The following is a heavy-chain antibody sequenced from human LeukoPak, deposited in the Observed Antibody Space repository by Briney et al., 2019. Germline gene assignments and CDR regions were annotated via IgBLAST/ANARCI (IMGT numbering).Heavy chain of an antibody. Sequence: SAKVSCKASGYTFTSYAISWVRQAPGQGLEWMGRIIPILGIANYAQKFQGRVTITADKSTSTAYMELSSLRSEDTAVYYCARNTPGYGSGSYYNDYWGQGTLGNGSS. J-gene: IGHJ4*02. CDR2: IIPILGIA. CDR1: GYTFTSYA. V-gene: IGHV1-69*04. D-gene: IGHD3-10*01. CDR3: ARNTPGYGSGSYYNDY.